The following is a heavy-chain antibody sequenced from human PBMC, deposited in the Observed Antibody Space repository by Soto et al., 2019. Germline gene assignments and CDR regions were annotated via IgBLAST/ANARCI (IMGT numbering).Heavy chain of an antibody. V-gene: IGHV3-30*09. CDR3: AGQVGYYY. J-gene: IGHJ4*02. D-gene: IGHD1-26*01. Sequence: VGSLRLSCAASGFTFRSYAMHWVRQAPGKGLEWVAVISYDGSNKYYADSVKGRFAISRDNSKNTLYLQMNSLRAEDTAVYYCAGQVGYYYWGQGTLVTVSS. CDR1: GFTFRSYA. CDR2: ISYDGSNK.